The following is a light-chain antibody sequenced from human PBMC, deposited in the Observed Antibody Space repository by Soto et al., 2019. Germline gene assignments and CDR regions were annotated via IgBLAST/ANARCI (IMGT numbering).Light chain of an antibody. V-gene: IGKV3-20*01. CDR2: GAS. J-gene: IGKJ1*01. CDR1: QSAGSSF. Sequence: DIVLTQSPGTLSLSPGDRATLSCRASQSAGSSFFDWYQQNPGQAPRLLIYGASSRATGIPDRFRGSGSGTHCTLTIRRLEPDDCAVYYCQHYETFGQGTKVEIK. CDR3: QHYET.